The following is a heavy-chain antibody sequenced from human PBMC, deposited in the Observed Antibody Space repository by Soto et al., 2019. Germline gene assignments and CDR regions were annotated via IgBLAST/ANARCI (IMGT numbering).Heavy chain of an antibody. Sequence: QVQLQESGPGLVKPSQTLSLTCTVSGGSIIDGQTYLDWIRQHPERGLEWMGYINYRGTTNYSPALKSRLLISVDTSKNQFSLTLTSVTAADTAVYYCARDAPGVAPFWGQGTLVTVSS. J-gene: IGHJ4*02. CDR1: GGSIIDGQTY. CDR3: ARDAPGVAPF. V-gene: IGHV4-31*03. CDR2: INYRGTT. D-gene: IGHD2-15*01.